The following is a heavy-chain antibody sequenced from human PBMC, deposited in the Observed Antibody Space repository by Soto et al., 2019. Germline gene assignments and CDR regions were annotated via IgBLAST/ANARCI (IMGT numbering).Heavy chain of an antibody. D-gene: IGHD1-1*01. J-gene: IGHJ6*02. Sequence: ASVKVSCKASGYTFTSYGISWVRQAPGQGLEWMGWISAYNGNTNYAQKLQGRVTMTTDTSTSTAYMELRSLRSDDTAVYYCARDVLVKLERGYPSLNYYYGMDVWGQGTTVTVSS. CDR2: ISAYNGNT. V-gene: IGHV1-18*04. CDR3: ARDVLVKLERGYPSLNYYYGMDV. CDR1: GYTFTSYG.